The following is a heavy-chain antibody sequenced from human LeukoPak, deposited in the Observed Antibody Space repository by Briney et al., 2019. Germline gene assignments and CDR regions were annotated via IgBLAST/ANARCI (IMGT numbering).Heavy chain of an antibody. J-gene: IGHJ4*02. V-gene: IGHV3-21*04. CDR1: GFTYSSYG. Sequence: GRSLRLSCAASGFTYSSYGMHWVRQAPGKGLEWVSSISSSSSYIYYADSVKGRFTISRDNAKNSLFLQMSSLRAEDTAVYYCARDKYYYDSGNSLRYDYWGQGSLVTVSS. D-gene: IGHD3-10*01. CDR3: ARDKYYYDSGNSLRYDY. CDR2: ISSSSSYI.